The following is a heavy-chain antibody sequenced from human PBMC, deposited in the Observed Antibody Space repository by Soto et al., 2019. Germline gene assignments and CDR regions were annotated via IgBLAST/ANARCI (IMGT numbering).Heavy chain of an antibody. D-gene: IGHD3-9*01. CDR1: GGSISSSSYY. J-gene: IGHJ5*02. CDR3: ARLSDILTGYDGWFDP. CDR2: IYYSGST. V-gene: IGHV4-39*01. Sequence: QLQLQESGPGLVKPSETLSLTCTVSGGSISSSSYYWGWIRQPPGKGLEWIGSIYYSGSTYYNPSLKSRVTISVDTSKNQFSLKLSSVTAADTAVYYCARLSDILTGYDGWFDPWGQGILVTVSS.